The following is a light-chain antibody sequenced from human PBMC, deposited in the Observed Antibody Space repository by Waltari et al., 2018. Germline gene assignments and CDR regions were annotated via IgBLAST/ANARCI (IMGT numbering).Light chain of an antibody. Sequence: QAVLTQPASLSASPGASASPTCTLRSGINVGTYRIYWYQQKPGSPPQYLLRYRSDSDKHQGSGVPSRFSGSKDTSANAGILLISGLQSEDEADYYCMIWHNSAWVFGGGTKLTVL. CDR2: YRSDSDK. V-gene: IGLV5-45*01. CDR3: MIWHNSAWV. CDR1: SGINVGTYR. J-gene: IGLJ3*02.